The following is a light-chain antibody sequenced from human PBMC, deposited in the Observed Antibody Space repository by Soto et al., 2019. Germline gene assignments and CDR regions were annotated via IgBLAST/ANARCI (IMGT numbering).Light chain of an antibody. CDR2: EAY. J-gene: IGLJ1*01. CDR3: CSNAVGSTYV. Sequence: QSVLTQPRSVSGSPGQSVTISCTGTSSDFGGYNYVSWYQQYPGNAPKLIIFEAYKRPSGVSNRFSGSKSGSTASLTISGLQAEDEADYYCCSNAVGSTYVFGTGTKVTVL. CDR1: SSDFGGYNY. V-gene: IGLV2-11*01.